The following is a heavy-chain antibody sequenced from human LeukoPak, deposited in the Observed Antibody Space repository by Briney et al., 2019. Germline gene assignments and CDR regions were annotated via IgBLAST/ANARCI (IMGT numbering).Heavy chain of an antibody. V-gene: IGHV3-23*01. D-gene: IGHD1-26*01. CDR3: AKVRVGATIDD. J-gene: IGHJ4*02. CDR2: ISESGVGT. Sequence: GGSPRLSCVASGFTFRSYAMNWVRQAPGKGLERVSGISESGVGTNYADSVKGRFTTSRDNSKNTLYLQMNSLRGEDTAVYYCAKVRVGATIDDWGQGTLVTVSS. CDR1: GFTFRSYA.